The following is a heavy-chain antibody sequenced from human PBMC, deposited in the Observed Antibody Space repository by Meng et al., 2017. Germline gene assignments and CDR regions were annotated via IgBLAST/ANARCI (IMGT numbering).Heavy chain of an antibody. CDR2: IKQDGSEK. J-gene: IGHJ6*02. CDR1: GFTFSSYW. D-gene: IGHD2-15*01. CDR3: ARRCSGGSCYHYYYYGMDV. V-gene: IGHV3-7*01. Sequence: GESLKISCAASGFTFSSYWMSWVRQAPGKGLEWVANIKQDGSEKYYVDSVKGRFTISRDNAKNSLYLQMNSLRAEDTAVYYCARRCSGGSCYHYYYYGMDVWGQGTTVTVSS.